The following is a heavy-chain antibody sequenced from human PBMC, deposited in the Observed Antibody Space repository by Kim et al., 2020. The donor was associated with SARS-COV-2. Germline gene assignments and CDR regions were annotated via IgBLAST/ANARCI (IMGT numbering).Heavy chain of an antibody. Sequence: TSYAQKFRGRVTMTRDTSTSTVCMELSSLRSEDTAVYYCARSWFGEPNDYWGQGTLVTVSS. CDR3: ARSWFGEPNDY. D-gene: IGHD3-10*01. J-gene: IGHJ4*02. CDR2: T. V-gene: IGHV1-46*01.